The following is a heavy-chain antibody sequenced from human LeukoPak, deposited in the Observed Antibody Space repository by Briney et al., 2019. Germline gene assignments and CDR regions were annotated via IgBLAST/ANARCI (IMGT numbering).Heavy chain of an antibody. CDR2: IIPIFGTA. J-gene: IGHJ4*02. Sequence: GASVKVSCKASGGTFSSYAISWVRQAPGQGLEWMGRIIPIFGTANYAQKFQGRVTITTDESTSTAYMEPSSLRSEDTAVYYCAREWELHLFDYWGQGTLVTVSS. CDR3: AREWELHLFDY. V-gene: IGHV1-69*05. CDR1: GGTFSSYA. D-gene: IGHD1-26*01.